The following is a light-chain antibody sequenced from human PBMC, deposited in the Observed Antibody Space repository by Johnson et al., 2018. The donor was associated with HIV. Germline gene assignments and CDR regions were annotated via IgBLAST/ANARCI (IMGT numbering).Light chain of an antibody. CDR2: ENK. CDR1: SSNIGKNY. CDR3: GTWDSSLGAHYV. Sequence: QSVLTQPPSVSAAPGQMVSISCSGSSSNIGKNYVSWYQQFPGTAPKLLIHENKKRPSGLPDRFSPSKSGTSATLVITGLQTGDEADYYCGTWDSSLGAHYVFGTGTKVTVL. J-gene: IGLJ1*01. V-gene: IGLV1-51*02.